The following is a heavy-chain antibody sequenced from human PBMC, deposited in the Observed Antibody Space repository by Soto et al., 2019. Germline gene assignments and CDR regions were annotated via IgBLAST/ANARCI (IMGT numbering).Heavy chain of an antibody. CDR3: GRELIVGPAEYFQH. Sequence: GGSLRLSCAVSGFTFSSYWLSWVRQTPGKGLEWVANINQDGSEKYYVDSVKGRFTSSRDNAKNSLYLQMNSLRAEDTAVYYCGRELIVGPAEYFQHWGEGTLVTVSS. V-gene: IGHV3-7*01. CDR2: INQDGSEK. J-gene: IGHJ1*01. CDR1: GFTFSSYW. D-gene: IGHD1-26*01.